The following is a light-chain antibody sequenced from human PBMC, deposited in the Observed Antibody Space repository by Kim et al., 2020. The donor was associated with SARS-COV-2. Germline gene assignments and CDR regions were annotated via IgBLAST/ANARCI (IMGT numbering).Light chain of an antibody. J-gene: IGKJ1*01. V-gene: IGKV3-20*01. CDR3: QQYGGSPWT. CDR1: QTVGANF. Sequence: DIVLTQSPGTLSLSPGETATLSCRASQTVGANFLAWYQQKPDQDPRLLIYDASTRASGIPDRFSGSGSGTDFTLTISRLEPEDFAVYSCQQYGGSPWTFGQGTKVDIK. CDR2: DAS.